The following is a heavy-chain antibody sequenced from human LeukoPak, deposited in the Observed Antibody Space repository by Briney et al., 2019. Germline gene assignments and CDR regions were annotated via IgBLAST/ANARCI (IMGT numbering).Heavy chain of an antibody. CDR1: GFTFNSYG. Sequence: GGSLRLSCAAFGFTFNSYGMHWVRQAPGKGLEWVAFIRYDGSNKYYADSVKGRFTISRDNSKNTLYLQMNSLRAEDTAVYYCAKDMEDSSTWYFDYWGQGTLVTVSS. V-gene: IGHV3-30*02. CDR3: AKDMEDSSTWYFDY. J-gene: IGHJ4*02. CDR2: IRYDGSNK. D-gene: IGHD2-2*01.